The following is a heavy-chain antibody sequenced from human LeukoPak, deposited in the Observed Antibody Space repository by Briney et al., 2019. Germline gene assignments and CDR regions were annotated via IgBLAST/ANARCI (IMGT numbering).Heavy chain of an antibody. CDR2: ISSSGSTI. J-gene: IGHJ4*02. Sequence: PGGSLRLSCAASGFTFSSYEMNWVRQAPGKGLEWVSYISSSGSTIYYADSVKGRFTISRDNARNSLYLQMNSLRAEDTAMYYCASSGGIGSYSFDYWGQGTLVTVSS. V-gene: IGHV3-48*03. CDR1: GFTFSSYE. CDR3: ASSGGIGSYSFDY. D-gene: IGHD5-12*01.